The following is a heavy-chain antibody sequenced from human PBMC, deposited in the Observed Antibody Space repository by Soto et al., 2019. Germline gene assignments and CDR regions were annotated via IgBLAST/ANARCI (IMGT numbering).Heavy chain of an antibody. V-gene: IGHV4-31*03. Sequence: SETLSLTCTVSGGSISSGGYYWLRIREHPGKGLEWIGYIYYSGSTYYNPSLKSRVTISVDTSKNQFSLKLSSVTAADTAVYYCAREDCSGGSCYLDYWGQGTLVTVSS. CDR3: AREDCSGGSCYLDY. CDR2: IYYSGST. D-gene: IGHD2-15*01. CDR1: GGSISSGGYY. J-gene: IGHJ4*02.